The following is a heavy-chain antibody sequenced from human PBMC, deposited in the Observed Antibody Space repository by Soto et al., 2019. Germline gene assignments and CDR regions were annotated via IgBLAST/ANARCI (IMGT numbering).Heavy chain of an antibody. CDR1: GLAFSNYA. D-gene: IGHD2-21*01. CDR3: AKADLLWPPFDL. Sequence: PWGSLRLSCSASGLAFSNYAMTWVRQAPGKGLEWVSIITASGYSAYYGGAVKGRFTTSRDNSRSTLYLQMNGLRADDTAVYYCAKADLLWPPFDLWGKGHMVTVSS. J-gene: IGHJ4*02. CDR2: ITASGYSA. V-gene: IGHV3-23*01.